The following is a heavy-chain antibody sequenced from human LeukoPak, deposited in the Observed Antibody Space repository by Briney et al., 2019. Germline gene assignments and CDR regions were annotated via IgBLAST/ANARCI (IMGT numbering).Heavy chain of an antibody. CDR3: ARQGYCSSTSCYNAFDI. CDR2: VYYSGST. D-gene: IGHD2-2*02. CDR1: GDSIITSRYY. V-gene: IGHV4-39*07. J-gene: IGHJ3*02. Sequence: SETLSLTCTVSGDSIITSRYYWGWIRQPPGKGLEWVGSVYYSGSTYYNPSLKSRVTISVDTSKNQFSLKLSSVTAADTAVYYCARQGYCSSTSCYNAFDIWGQGTMVTVSS.